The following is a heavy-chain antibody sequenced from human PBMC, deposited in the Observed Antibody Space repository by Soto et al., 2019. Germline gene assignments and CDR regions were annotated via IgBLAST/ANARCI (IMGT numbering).Heavy chain of an antibody. D-gene: IGHD2-21*02. Sequence: QVQLVQSGAEEKKPGASVKVSCKASGYTFTSYAMHWVRQAPGQRLEWMGWINAGNGNTKYSQKFQGRVTITRDTSGSTAYMELSSLRSEDTAVYYCARRIVVVTALAYWGQGTLVTVSS. CDR3: ARRIVVVTALAY. V-gene: IGHV1-3*05. CDR2: INAGNGNT. J-gene: IGHJ4*02. CDR1: GYTFTSYA.